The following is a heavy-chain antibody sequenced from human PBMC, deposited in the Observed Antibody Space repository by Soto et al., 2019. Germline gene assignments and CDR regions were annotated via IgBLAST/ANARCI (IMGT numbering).Heavy chain of an antibody. CDR1: GFNFSNHW. CDR2: ITSDGKSK. Sequence: GGSLRLSCAASGFNFSNHWMHWVRQRPAEGLVWVSRITSDGKSKAYAESVKGRFAISRDNAKNTLYLQMNGLTAEDTAVYYCAREQGDWHLHWFDPWGQGPLATAS. CDR3: AREQGDWHLHWFDP. J-gene: IGHJ5*02. V-gene: IGHV3-74*01. D-gene: IGHD3-9*01.